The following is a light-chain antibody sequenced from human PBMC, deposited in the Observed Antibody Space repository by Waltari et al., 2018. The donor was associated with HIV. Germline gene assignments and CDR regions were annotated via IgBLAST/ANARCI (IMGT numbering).Light chain of an antibody. Sequence: DIQMTQSPSTLSASVGDRATITCRASQSIGSWLAWYQQKPGKAPKRLIYKASSLESGVPSRFSGSGSGTEFTLTISSLQPDDFAGYYCQQYNNYPLTFGGGTKVEIK. CDR1: QSIGSW. V-gene: IGKV1-5*03. J-gene: IGKJ4*01. CDR3: QQYNNYPLT. CDR2: KAS.